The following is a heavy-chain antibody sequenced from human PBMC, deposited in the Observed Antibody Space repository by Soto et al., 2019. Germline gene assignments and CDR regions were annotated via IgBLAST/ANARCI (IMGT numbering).Heavy chain of an antibody. CDR2: INHSGST. J-gene: IGHJ4*02. D-gene: IGHD1-26*01. CDR1: GGSFSGYY. V-gene: IGHV4-34*01. CDR3: ARAVRSGSYSAKRNFDY. Sequence: SETLSLTCAVYGGSFSGYYWSWIRQPPGKGLEWIGEINHSGSTNYNPSLKSRVTISVDTSKNQFSLKLSSVTAADTAVYYCARAVRSGSYSAKRNFDYWGQGILVTVS.